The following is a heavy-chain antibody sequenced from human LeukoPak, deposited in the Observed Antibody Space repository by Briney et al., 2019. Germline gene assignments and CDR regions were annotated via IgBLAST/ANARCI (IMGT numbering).Heavy chain of an antibody. J-gene: IGHJ3*02. V-gene: IGHV3-15*01. CDR1: GFTFSSYA. Sequence: GGSLRLSCAASGFTFSSYAMSWVRQAPGKGLEWVGRIKSKTDGGTTDYAAPVKGRFTISRDDSKNTLYLQMNSLKTEDTAVYYCTTHLPIGSGSYYFWLDAFDIWGQGTMVTVSS. CDR3: TTHLPIGSGSYYFWLDAFDI. D-gene: IGHD3-10*01. CDR2: IKSKTDGGTT.